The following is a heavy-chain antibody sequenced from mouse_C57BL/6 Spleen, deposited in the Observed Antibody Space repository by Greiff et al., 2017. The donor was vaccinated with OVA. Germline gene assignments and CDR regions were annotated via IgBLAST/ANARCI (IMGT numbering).Heavy chain of an antibody. CDR1: GYTFTSYW. CDR2: IYPGSGST. CDR3: ARKGYTVVATDYAMDY. V-gene: IGHV1-55*01. J-gene: IGHJ4*01. D-gene: IGHD1-1*01. Sequence: QVQLQQSGAELVKPGASVKMSCKASGYTFTSYWITWVKQRPGQGLEWIGDIYPGSGSTNYNEKFKSKATLTVDTSSSTAYMQLSSLTSEDSAVYYCARKGYTVVATDYAMDYWGQGTSVTVSS.